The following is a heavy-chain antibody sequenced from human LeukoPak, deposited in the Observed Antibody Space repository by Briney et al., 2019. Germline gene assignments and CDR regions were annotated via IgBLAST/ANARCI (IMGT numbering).Heavy chain of an antibody. CDR3: ARDDDIVVVTAAMGVAFDI. D-gene: IGHD2-2*01. V-gene: IGHV3-7*03. J-gene: IGHJ3*02. CDR1: GFTFSSYW. CDR2: IKQDGSEK. Sequence: GGSLRLSCAASGFTFSSYWMSWVRQAPGKGLEWVANIKQDGSEKYYVDSVKGRFTISRDNAKNSLYLQMNSMRAEDTAVYYCARDDDIVVVTAAMGVAFDIWGQGTMVTVSS.